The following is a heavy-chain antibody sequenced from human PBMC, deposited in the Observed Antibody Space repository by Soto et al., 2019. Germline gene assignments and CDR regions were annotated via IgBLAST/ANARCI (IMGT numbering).Heavy chain of an antibody. V-gene: IGHV1-46*01. CDR1: GYTFTDFY. CDR2: INPSDGST. J-gene: IGHJ5*02. CDR3: ARERGTTLGNKTATPRLNGCDP. D-gene: IGHD7-27*01. Sequence: QVQLVQSGAEVKKPGASVRISCKASGYTFTDFYMHWVRQAPGQGLDWMGIINPSDGSTSYAQKFQGRVTMTRNTSTSTVYMELSSLRSGDTAVYYCARERGTTLGNKTATPRLNGCDPWGQGTLVTVSS.